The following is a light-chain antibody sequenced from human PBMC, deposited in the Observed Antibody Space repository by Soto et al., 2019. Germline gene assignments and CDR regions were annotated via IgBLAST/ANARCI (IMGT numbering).Light chain of an antibody. Sequence: QSVLTQPPSVSAAPGQKVTISCSGSTSNIGDNYVSWYQQLPGKAPKLVIYDSNARASGIPDRFSGSKSGTSATLDITGLQTGDEADYYCGSWDSSLFVVLFGGGTKLPVL. CDR1: TSNIGDNY. V-gene: IGLV1-51*01. J-gene: IGLJ3*02. CDR2: DSN. CDR3: GSWDSSLFVVL.